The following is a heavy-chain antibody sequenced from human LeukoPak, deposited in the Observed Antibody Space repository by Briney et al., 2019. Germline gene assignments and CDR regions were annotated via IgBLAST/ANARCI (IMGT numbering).Heavy chain of an antibody. CDR3: TLIQGWGSGSYYRDF. D-gene: IGHD3-10*01. V-gene: IGHV3-15*01. CDR1: GLSISNDW. J-gene: IGHJ4*02. Sequence: GGSLRLSCAASGLSISNDWMSWVRQAPGKGLEWVARVKSKSAGETTDYAAPVKGRFIISRDDSKNTLYLQMNSLKTEDTAVYYCTLIQGWGSGSYYRDFWGQGTLVTVSS. CDR2: VKSKSAGETT.